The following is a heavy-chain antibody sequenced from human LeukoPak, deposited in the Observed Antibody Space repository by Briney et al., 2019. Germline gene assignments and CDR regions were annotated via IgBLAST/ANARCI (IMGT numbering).Heavy chain of an antibody. Sequence: ASVEVSCKASGYTFTGYYMHWVRQAPGQGLEWMGWINPNSGGTNYAQKFQGRVTMTRDTSISTAYMELSRLRSDDTAVYYCARSVAAAGTYYFDYWGQGTLVTVSS. CDR2: INPNSGGT. V-gene: IGHV1-2*02. D-gene: IGHD6-13*01. CDR3: ARSVAAAGTYYFDY. CDR1: GYTFTGYY. J-gene: IGHJ4*02.